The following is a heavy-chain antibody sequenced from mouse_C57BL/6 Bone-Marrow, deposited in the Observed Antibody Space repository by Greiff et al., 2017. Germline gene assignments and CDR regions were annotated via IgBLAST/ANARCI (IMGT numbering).Heavy chain of an antibody. V-gene: IGHV1-52*01. CDR1: GYTFTSYW. D-gene: IGHD2-5*01. CDR2: IDPSDSET. Sequence: QVQLPQPGAELVRPGSSVKLSCKASGYTFTSYWMHWVKQRPIQGLEWIGNIDPSDSETHYNQKFKDKATLTVDKSSSTAYMQLSSPTSEDSAVYYCARSRDYSNPAWFAYWGQGTLVTVSA. CDR3: ARSRDYSNPAWFAY. J-gene: IGHJ3*01.